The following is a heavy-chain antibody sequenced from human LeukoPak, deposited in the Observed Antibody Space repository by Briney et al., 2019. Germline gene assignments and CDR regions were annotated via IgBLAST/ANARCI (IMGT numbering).Heavy chain of an antibody. V-gene: IGHV3-30*02. Sequence: PGGSLRLSCAASGFTFSSYGMHWVRQAPGKGLEWVAFIRYDGSNKYYADSVKGRFTISRDNSKNTLSLQMNRLRAEDTAVYYCAGRRVLDASFDYWGQGTLVTVSS. CDR1: GFTFSSYG. CDR2: IRYDGSNK. J-gene: IGHJ4*02. CDR3: AGRRVLDASFDY. D-gene: IGHD3-16*01.